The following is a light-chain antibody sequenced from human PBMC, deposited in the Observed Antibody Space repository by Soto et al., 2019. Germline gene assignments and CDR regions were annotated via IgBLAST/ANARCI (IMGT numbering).Light chain of an antibody. V-gene: IGKV3-15*01. J-gene: IGKJ1*01. CDR3: QQYKNWPRT. CDR2: GTS. CDR1: QSVMKN. Sequence: IVMRHSPSTLPLSTWETATLSFMSIQSVMKNLSLYQQKPGQAPSLLIYGTSNSATGIPDRISGSRSGTEFTLTISDLQSEDFAVYYYQQYKNWPRTFGQGTKVDIK.